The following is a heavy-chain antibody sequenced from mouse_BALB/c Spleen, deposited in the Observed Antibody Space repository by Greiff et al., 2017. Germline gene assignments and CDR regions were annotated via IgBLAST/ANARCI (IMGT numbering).Heavy chain of an antibody. CDR2: ISYDGSN. D-gene: IGHD1-1*01. Sequence: DVKLQESGPGLVKPSQSLSLTCSVTGYSITSGYYWNWIRQFPGNKLEWMGYISYDGSNNYNPSLKNRISITRDTSKNQFFLKLNSVTTEDTATYYCARSFITTVVAPVAYWGQGTLVTVSA. J-gene: IGHJ3*01. V-gene: IGHV3-6*02. CDR1: GYSITSGYY. CDR3: ARSFITTVVAPVAY.